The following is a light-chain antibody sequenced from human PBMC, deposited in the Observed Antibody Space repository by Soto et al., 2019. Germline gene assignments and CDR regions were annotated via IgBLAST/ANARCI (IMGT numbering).Light chain of an antibody. Sequence: DIQMTQSPSSLSASVGDRVTITCRASQSISSYLNWYQQKPGKAPKLLIYAASSLQSGVPSRFSGSGSGTDFTLTISRLQPADFATYYCQQSYSTPGYTFGQGTKLEIK. J-gene: IGKJ2*01. CDR3: QQSYSTPGYT. CDR1: QSISSY. V-gene: IGKV1-39*01. CDR2: AAS.